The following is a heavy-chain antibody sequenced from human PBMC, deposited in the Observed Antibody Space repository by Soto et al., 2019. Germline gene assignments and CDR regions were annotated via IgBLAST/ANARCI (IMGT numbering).Heavy chain of an antibody. CDR3: AKSPWRYPRFSDY. Sequence: PGGSLRLSCAASGFTFSNYAMSWVRQAPGKGLEWVSALSGSGDETSYTSSVKGRFTISRDNSKDTLFLQMNSLRAEDTALYYCAKSPWRYPRFSDYWGQGTLVTVSS. J-gene: IGHJ4*02. V-gene: IGHV3-23*01. CDR1: GFTFSNYA. D-gene: IGHD3-16*01. CDR2: LSGSGDET.